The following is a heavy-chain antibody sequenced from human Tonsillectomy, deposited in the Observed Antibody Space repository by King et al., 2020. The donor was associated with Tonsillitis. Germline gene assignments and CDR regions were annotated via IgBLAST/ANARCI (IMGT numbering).Heavy chain of an antibody. CDR1: GGSFSDNA. J-gene: IGHJ6*02. CDR3: ARNTHGRVRVVVVSPRDYHAMDG. D-gene: IGHD2-15*01. CDR2: IIPINGIP. V-gene: IGHV1-69*01. Sequence: QLVQSGAEVKKPGSSVKVSCTAAGGSFSDNAVSWVRQAPGQRPEWLGGIIPINGIPNYAQKFQGRVTITADESTNTAYMELSRLTSEDTAVYYCARNTHGRVRVVVVSPRDYHAMDGWGLGTTVTVSS.